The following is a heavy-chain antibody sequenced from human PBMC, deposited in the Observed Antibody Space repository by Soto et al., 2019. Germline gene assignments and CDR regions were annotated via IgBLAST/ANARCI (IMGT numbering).Heavy chain of an antibody. CDR3: ARDSDTWYARHTDPSNNKNGMDV. J-gene: IGHJ6*02. V-gene: IGHV1-18*01. Sequence: QVNLVQSGAEVKKPGASVKVSCKASGYTFSNYGIAWVRQAPGQGLEWMAWISAYNGKTKYAQKVQGRVTMTTDTSTSTAYMELRSLRSDDTAVYYCARDSDTWYARHTDPSNNKNGMDVWGQGTTVTVSS. CDR2: ISAYNGKT. CDR1: GYTFSNYG. D-gene: IGHD6-13*01.